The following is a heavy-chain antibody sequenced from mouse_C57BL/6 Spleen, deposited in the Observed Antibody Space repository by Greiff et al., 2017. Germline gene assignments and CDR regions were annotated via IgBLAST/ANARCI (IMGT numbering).Heavy chain of an antibody. CDR1: GYAFSSSW. CDR3: AGSPHYYGSSYWYFDV. V-gene: IGHV1-82*01. D-gene: IGHD1-1*01. CDR2: IYPGDGDT. J-gene: IGHJ1*03. Sequence: VKLQESGPELVKPGASVKISCKASGYAFSSSWMNWVKQRPGKGLEWIGRIYPGDGDTNYNGKFKGKATLTADKSSSTAYMQLSSLTSEDSAVYFCAGSPHYYGSSYWYFDVWGTGTTVTVSS.